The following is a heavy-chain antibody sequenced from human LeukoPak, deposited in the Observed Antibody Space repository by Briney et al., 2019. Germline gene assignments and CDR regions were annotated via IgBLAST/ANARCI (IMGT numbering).Heavy chain of an antibody. D-gene: IGHD3-3*01. CDR3: ARDGPPDTIFGVSGFDP. CDR2: IYYSGST. J-gene: IGHJ5*02. Sequence: PSETLSLTCTVSGGSISSGDYYWSWIRQPPGKGLEWTGYIYYSGSTYYNPSLKSRVTISVDTSKNQFSLKLSSVTAADTAVYYCARDGPPDTIFGVSGFDPWGQGTLVTVSS. V-gene: IGHV4-30-4*08. CDR1: GGSISSGDYY.